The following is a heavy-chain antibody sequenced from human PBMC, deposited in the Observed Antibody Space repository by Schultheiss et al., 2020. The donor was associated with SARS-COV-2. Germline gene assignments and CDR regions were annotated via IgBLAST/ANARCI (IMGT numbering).Heavy chain of an antibody. CDR1: GFTFSGSA. CDR2: IYSGGST. D-gene: IGHD3-22*01. CDR3: ARDQRGYDY. Sequence: GGSLRLSCAASGFTFSGSAMHWVRQAPGKGLVWVAVIYSGGSTYYADSVKGRFTISRHNSKNTLYLQMNSLRAEDTAVYYCARDQRGYDYWGQGTLVTVSS. V-gene: IGHV3-53*04. J-gene: IGHJ4*02.